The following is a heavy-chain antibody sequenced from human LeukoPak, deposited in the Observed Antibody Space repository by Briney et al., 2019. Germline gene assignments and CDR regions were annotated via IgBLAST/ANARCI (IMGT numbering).Heavy chain of an antibody. CDR3: AGYYSNYEEYYFDY. CDR2: ISGSGGST. V-gene: IGHV3-23*01. CDR1: GFTFSSYA. D-gene: IGHD4-11*01. Sequence: GSLRLSCAASGFTFSSYAMSWVRQAPGKGLEWVSAISGSGGSTYYADSVKGRFTISRDNSKNTLYLQMNSLRAEDTAVYYCAGYYSNYEEYYFDYWGQGTLVTVSS. J-gene: IGHJ4*02.